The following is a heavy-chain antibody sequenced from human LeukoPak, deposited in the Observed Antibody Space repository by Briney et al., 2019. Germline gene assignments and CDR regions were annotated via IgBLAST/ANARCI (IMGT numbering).Heavy chain of an antibody. CDR1: GGSFSGYY. CDR2: INHSGST. Sequence: KSSETLSLTCAVYGGSFSGYYWSWIRQPPGKGLEWIGEINHSGSTNYNPSLKSRVTISVDTSKNQFSLKLSSVTAADTAVYYCARQTYYGSGSYYNRGNWFDPWGQGTLVTVSS. D-gene: IGHD3-10*01. CDR3: ARQTYYGSGSYYNRGNWFDP. J-gene: IGHJ5*02. V-gene: IGHV4-34*01.